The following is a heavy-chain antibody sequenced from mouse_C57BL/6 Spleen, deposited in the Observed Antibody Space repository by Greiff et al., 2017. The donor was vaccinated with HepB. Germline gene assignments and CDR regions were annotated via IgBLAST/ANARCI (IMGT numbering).Heavy chain of an antibody. CDR3: VKAVSSGSSYTWFAY. J-gene: IGHJ3*01. CDR1: GFTFNDYQ. D-gene: IGHD1-1*01. CDR2: IRNKANCYTT. Sequence: EVNLVESGGGLVQPGASLRLSCAASGFTFNDYQMSWVRQAPGKAPEWLALIRNKANCYTTEYTASVKGRFTISRANSQNILYLQMNTLRAEDSATYYCVKAVSSGSSYTWFAYWGQGTLVTVSA. V-gene: IGHV7-4*01.